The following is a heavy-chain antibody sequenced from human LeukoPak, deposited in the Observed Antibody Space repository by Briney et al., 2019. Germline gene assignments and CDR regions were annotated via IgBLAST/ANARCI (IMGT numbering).Heavy chain of an antibody. Sequence: KPSETLSLTCTVSGGSISSYYWSWIRQPPGKGLEWIGYIYYSGSTNYNPSLKSRVTISVDTSKNQFSLKLSSVTAADTAVYYCARGYSGSYYDAFDIWGQGTMVTVSS. J-gene: IGHJ3*02. CDR1: GGSISSYY. D-gene: IGHD1-26*01. V-gene: IGHV4-59*01. CDR3: ARGYSGSYYDAFDI. CDR2: IYYSGST.